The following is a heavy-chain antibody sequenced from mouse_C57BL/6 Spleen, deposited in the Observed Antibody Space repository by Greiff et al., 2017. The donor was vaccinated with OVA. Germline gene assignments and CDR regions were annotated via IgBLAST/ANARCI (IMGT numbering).Heavy chain of an antibody. D-gene: IGHD2-3*01. V-gene: IGHV1-62-2*01. CDR1: GYTFTEYT. J-gene: IGHJ3*01. CDR2: FYPGSGSI. Sequence: QVQLKQSGAELVKPGASVKLSCKASGYTFTEYTIHWVKQRSGQGLEWIGWFYPGSGSIKYNEKFKDKATLTADKSSSTVYMELSRLTSEDSAVYCCARHGDLHDGYLAWFAYWGQGTLVTVSA. CDR3: ARHGDLHDGYLAWFAY.